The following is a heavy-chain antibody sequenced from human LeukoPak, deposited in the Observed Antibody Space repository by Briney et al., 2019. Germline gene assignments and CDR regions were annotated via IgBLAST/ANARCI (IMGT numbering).Heavy chain of an antibody. Sequence: GGSLRLSCAAPGFTFSSSWMYWVRQAPGKGLVWVSRINTDGSSTSYADSVKGRFSISRDNAKNTLDLQMNSLRADDTAVYYCARQTGATTTGGYYFDHWGQGTLVTVSS. CDR3: ARQTGATTTGGYYFDH. CDR2: INTDGSST. CDR1: GFTFSSSW. D-gene: IGHD1-26*01. J-gene: IGHJ4*02. V-gene: IGHV3-74*01.